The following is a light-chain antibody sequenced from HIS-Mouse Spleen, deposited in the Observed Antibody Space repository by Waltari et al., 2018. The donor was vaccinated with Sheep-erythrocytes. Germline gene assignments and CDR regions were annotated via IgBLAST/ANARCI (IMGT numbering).Light chain of an antibody. CDR3: CSYAGSYNHV. J-gene: IGLJ1*01. Sequence: QSALTPPRSGSGSPGPSVPISCTGTRIQLGVLHYVSWYQQHPGKAPKLMIYDVSKRPSGVPDRFSGSKSGNTASLTISGLQAEDEADYYCCSYAGSYNHVFATGTKVTVL. CDR2: DVS. CDR1: RIQLGVLHY. V-gene: IGLV2-11*01.